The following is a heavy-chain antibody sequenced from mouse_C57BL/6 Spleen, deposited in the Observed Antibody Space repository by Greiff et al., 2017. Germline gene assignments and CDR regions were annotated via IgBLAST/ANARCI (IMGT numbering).Heavy chain of an antibody. Sequence: EVQRVESGPGLVKPSQSLSLTCSVTGYSITSGYYWNWLRQFPGKKLEWMGYISYDGSNNYNPSLKNRISITRDTSKNQFFLKLNSVTTEDTATYYCARDLYPEEGFAYWGQGTLVTVSA. J-gene: IGHJ3*01. CDR2: ISYDGSN. CDR3: ARDLYPEEGFAY. D-gene: IGHD1-1*01. CDR1: GYSITSGYY. V-gene: IGHV3-6*01.